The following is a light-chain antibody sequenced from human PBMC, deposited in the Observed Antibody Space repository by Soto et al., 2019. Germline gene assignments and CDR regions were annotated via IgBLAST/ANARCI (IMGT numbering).Light chain of an antibody. CDR3: QQYNSYSLYT. CDR2: DAS. Sequence: DIQMTQSPSTLSASVGDRVTITCRASQSISSWLAWYQQKPGKAPKLLIYDASSLESGVPSRFSGSGSGTEFTLTISSLQPDDFATYYRQQYNSYSLYTFGKGTKLEI. V-gene: IGKV1-5*01. CDR1: QSISSW. J-gene: IGKJ2*01.